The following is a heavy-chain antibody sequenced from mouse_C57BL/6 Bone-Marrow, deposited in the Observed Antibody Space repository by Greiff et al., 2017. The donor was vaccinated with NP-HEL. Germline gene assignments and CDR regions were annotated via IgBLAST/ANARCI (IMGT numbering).Heavy chain of an antibody. CDR2: IYPGSGNT. Sequence: QVQLQQSGAELVRPGASVKLSCKASGYTFTDYYINWVKQRPGQGLEWIARIYPGSGNTYYNEKFKGKATLTAEKSSSTAYMQLSSLTSEYSAVYFCAREGLRAYFDDWGKGTTLTVAS. CDR3: AREGLRAYFDD. D-gene: IGHD2-4*01. V-gene: IGHV1-76*01. CDR1: GYTFTDYY. J-gene: IGHJ2*01.